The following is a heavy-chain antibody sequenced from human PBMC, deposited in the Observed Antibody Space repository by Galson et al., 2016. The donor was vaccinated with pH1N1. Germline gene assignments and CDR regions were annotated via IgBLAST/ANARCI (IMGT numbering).Heavy chain of an antibody. V-gene: IGHV3-7*01. CDR1: TFTFSRHG. D-gene: IGHD7-27*01. CDR3: ARNWEGGFDY. Sequence: SLRLSCAASTFTFSRHGMNWVRQAPGKGLEWVANIKQDGSEKYYVDSVKGRFTISRDNAKNSVYLQMNSLRVEDTAVYFCARNWEGGFDYWGQGTLVTVSS. CDR2: IKQDGSEK. J-gene: IGHJ4*02.